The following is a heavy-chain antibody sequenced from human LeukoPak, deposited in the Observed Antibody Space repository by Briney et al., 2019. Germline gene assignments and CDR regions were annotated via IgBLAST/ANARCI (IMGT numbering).Heavy chain of an antibody. CDR2: ISGSGDNK. V-gene: IGHV3-23*01. Sequence: GGSLRLSCADSGFTFSSYAMSWGRQALGKGVERVSGISGSGDNKYYADSVKGRFTISRDNSKNTLYLQMTSLRADDTAVYYCAKVRYYNILTCYYVRRGLDYWGLGTLVTVSS. CDR3: AKVRYYNILTCYYVRRGLDY. D-gene: IGHD3-9*01. J-gene: IGHJ4*02. CDR1: GFTFSSYA.